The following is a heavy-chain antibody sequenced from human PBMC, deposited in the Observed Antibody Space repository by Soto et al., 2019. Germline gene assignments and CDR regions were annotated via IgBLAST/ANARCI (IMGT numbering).Heavy chain of an antibody. J-gene: IGHJ6*02. V-gene: IGHV3-23*01. CDR1: VFTFSSYA. CDR3: AKPLGGVTIFGVVPQSYYYYGMDV. D-gene: IGHD3-3*01. Sequence: GGSVGLSCAASVFTFSSYAMSWVRQAPGKGLEWVSAISGSGGSTYYADSVKGRFTISRDNSRNTLYLQMNSLRAEDTAVYCCAKPLGGVTIFGVVPQSYYYYGMDVWGQGTTVTVSS. CDR2: ISGSGGST.